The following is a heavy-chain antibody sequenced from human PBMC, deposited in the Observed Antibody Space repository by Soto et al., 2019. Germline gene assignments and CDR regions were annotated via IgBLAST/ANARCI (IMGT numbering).Heavy chain of an antibody. CDR1: GDSITSSNW. CDR2: IYQGGTT. CDR3: ARVRDWTRCAFDV. J-gene: IGHJ3*01. D-gene: IGHD3-10*01. V-gene: IGHV4-4*02. Sequence: QMQLQESGPGGVRPSGTLSLTCTVSGDSITSSNWCNWVRQAQGKGLEWIGEIYQGGTTNYNPSLKSRVTISIDTSKNQFSLSLRSVTAADTAVYYCARVRDWTRCAFDVWGQGTLVTVSS.